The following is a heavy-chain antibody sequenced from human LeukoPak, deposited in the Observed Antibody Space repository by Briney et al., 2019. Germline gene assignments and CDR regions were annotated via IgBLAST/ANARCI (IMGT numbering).Heavy chain of an antibody. CDR1: GGSFSGYY. Sequence: SETLSLTCAVYGGSFSGYYWSWIRQPPGKGLEWIGEINHSGSTNYNPSLKSRVTISVDTSKNQFSLKLSSVTAADTAVYYCARGSYDILTGYILNWFDPWGQGTLVTVSS. V-gene: IGHV4-34*01. CDR2: INHSGST. J-gene: IGHJ5*02. CDR3: ARGSYDILTGYILNWFDP. D-gene: IGHD3-9*01.